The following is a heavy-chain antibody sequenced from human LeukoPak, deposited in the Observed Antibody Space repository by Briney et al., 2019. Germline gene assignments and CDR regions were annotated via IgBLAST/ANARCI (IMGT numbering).Heavy chain of an antibody. CDR3: AESGSSNRFDY. CDR1: GGSISSYY. V-gene: IGHV4-59*01. CDR2: IYYSGST. J-gene: IGHJ4*02. D-gene: IGHD1-26*01. Sequence: SETLSLTCAVSGGSISSYYWSWIRQPPGKGLEWIGYIYYSGSTNYNPSLKSRVTISVDTSKNQFSLKLSSVTAADTAVYYCAESGSSNRFDYWGQGTLVTVSS.